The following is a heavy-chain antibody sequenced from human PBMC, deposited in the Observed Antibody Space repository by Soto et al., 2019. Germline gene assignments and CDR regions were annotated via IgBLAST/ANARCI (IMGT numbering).Heavy chain of an antibody. CDR3: ARISDFWGARRTDV. V-gene: IGHV4-39*01. CDR2: VHYTGTT. J-gene: IGHJ6*02. D-gene: IGHD3-3*01. CDR1: GDSIRSGIYY. Sequence: QLHLQESGPGLVRPSETLSLTCTVSGDSIRSGIYYWGWIRQSPGTGLEWIGSVHYTGTTYYNPSLKSRVAMSVDTSENQFSVTLTSVTAADTAVYYCARISDFWGARRTDVWGQGTTVIVSS.